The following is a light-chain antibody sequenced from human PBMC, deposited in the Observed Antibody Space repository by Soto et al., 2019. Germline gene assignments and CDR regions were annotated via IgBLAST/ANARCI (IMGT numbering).Light chain of an antibody. V-gene: IGKV1-5*03. J-gene: IGKJ1*01. CDR2: KAS. Sequence: DIQMTHSPSTLSGSVGDRFTITCRASQTISSWLAWYQQKPGKAPKLLIYKASTLKSGVPSRLSGSGSGTEFTLTISSLQPDDFATYYCQNYNSYSEACGQGTKVDIK. CDR1: QTISSW. CDR3: QNYNSYSEA.